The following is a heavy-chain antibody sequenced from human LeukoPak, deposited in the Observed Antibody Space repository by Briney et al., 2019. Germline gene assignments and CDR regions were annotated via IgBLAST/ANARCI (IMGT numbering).Heavy chain of an antibody. J-gene: IGHJ5*02. D-gene: IGHD3-10*01. Sequence: GGSLRLSCAASGFTFSSYEMNWVRQAPGKGLEWVSYISSSGSTIYYADSVKGRFTISRDNAKNSLYPQMNSLRAEDTAVYYCARDRYSTLGDMVRGAFDPWGQGTLVTVSS. V-gene: IGHV3-48*03. CDR3: ARDRYSTLGDMVRGAFDP. CDR1: GFTFSSYE. CDR2: ISSSGSTI.